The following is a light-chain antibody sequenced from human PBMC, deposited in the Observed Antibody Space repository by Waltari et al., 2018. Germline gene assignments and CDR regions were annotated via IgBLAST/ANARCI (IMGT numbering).Light chain of an antibody. Sequence: QSALTQPASVSGSPGQSITISCTGTSSDVGGYNYVSWYQQHPGKAPKLMIYEVSNRPYGFSNRCSGSKSGNTASLTISGLQAEDEADYYCSSYTSSSTPLFGGGTKLTVL. CDR3: SSYTSSSTPL. CDR2: EVS. CDR1: SSDVGGYNY. J-gene: IGLJ2*01. V-gene: IGLV2-14*01.